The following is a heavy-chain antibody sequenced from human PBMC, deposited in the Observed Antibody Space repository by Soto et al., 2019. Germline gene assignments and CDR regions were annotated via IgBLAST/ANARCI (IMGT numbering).Heavy chain of an antibody. J-gene: IGHJ5*02. D-gene: IGHD1-7*01. V-gene: IGHV4-30-2*01. CDR3: ARTESGTFDP. Sequence: SETLSLTCAVSCGSISSGGYSWSWIRQPPGKGLEWIGYIYHSGSTYYNPSLKSRVTISVDRSKNQFSLKLSSVTAADTAVYYCARTESGTFDPWGQGTLVTVSS. CDR2: IYHSGST. CDR1: CGSISSGGYS.